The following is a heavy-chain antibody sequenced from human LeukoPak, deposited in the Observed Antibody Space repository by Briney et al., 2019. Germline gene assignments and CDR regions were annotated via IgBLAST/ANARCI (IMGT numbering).Heavy chain of an antibody. Sequence: GGSLRLSCAASGFIFSSYWMSWVRQAPGKGLEWVANIKQDGSEKYYVDSVKGRFTISRDNAKNSLYLQMNSLRAEDTALYYCASGRQLGYWGQGTLVTVSS. V-gene: IGHV3-7*01. CDR2: IKQDGSEK. D-gene: IGHD3-16*01. CDR3: ASGRQLGY. J-gene: IGHJ4*02. CDR1: GFIFSSYW.